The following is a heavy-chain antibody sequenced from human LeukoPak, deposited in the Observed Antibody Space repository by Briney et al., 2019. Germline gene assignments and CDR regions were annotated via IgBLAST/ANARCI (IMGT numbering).Heavy chain of an antibody. CDR2: IYYSGST. D-gene: IGHD2-2*02. CDR1: GGSISSSSYY. V-gene: IGHV4-39*01. CDR3: ARHVLSRAAIASSYMDF. J-gene: IGHJ4*02. Sequence: SETLSLTCTASGGSISSSSYYWGWIRQPPGKGLEWIGSIYYSGSTYYNPSLKSRVTISVDTSKNQFSLKLSSVTAADTAVYYCARHVLSRAAIASSYMDFWGQGALVTASS.